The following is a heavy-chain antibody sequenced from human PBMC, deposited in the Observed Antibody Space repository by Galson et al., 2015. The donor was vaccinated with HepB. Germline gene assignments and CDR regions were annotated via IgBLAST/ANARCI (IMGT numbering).Heavy chain of an antibody. D-gene: IGHD2-2*01. J-gene: IGHJ5*02. Sequence: SVKVSCKVSGYTLTELSMHWVRQAPGKGLEWMGGFDPEDGETIYAQKFQGRVTMTEDTSTDTAYMELSSLRSEDTAVYYCATDLNRRDVVVPAASNNWNYEGNWLDPWGQGTLVTVSS. CDR2: FDPEDGET. V-gene: IGHV1-24*01. CDR1: GYTLTELS. CDR3: ATDLNRRDVVVPAASNNWNYEGNWLDP.